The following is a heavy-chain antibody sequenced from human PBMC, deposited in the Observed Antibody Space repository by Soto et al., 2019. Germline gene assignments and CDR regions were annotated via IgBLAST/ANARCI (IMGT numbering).Heavy chain of an antibody. J-gene: IGHJ5*02. CDR1: GGSISSGDYY. CDR2: IYYSGST. CDR3: ARGGADIVVVPAAIPNWFDP. V-gene: IGHV4-30-4*01. D-gene: IGHD2-2*02. Sequence: SEILSLTCTVSGGSISSGDYYWSWIRQPPGKGLEWIGYIYYSGSTYYNPSLKSRVTISVDTSKNQFSLKLSSVTAADTAVYYCARGGADIVVVPAAIPNWFDPWGQGTLVTVSS.